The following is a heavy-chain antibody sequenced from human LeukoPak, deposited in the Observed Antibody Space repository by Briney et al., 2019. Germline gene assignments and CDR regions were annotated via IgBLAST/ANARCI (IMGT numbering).Heavy chain of an antibody. V-gene: IGHV3-21*06. CDR2: ISSSSSYI. Sequence: GGSLRLSCAASGFTFSSYSMNWVRQAPGKGLEWVSSISSSSSYIYYADSAKGRFTISRDNAKNSLYLQMNSLRAEDTAVYYCARFLGLDYGIGMDAWGKGTTVTVSS. CDR3: ARFLGLDYGIGMDA. CDR1: GFTFSSYS. D-gene: IGHD4/OR15-4a*01. J-gene: IGHJ6*04.